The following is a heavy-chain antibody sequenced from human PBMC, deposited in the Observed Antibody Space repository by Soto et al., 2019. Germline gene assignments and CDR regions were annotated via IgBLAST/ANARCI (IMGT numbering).Heavy chain of an antibody. CDR3: VKDYPPGGYAGSRKVRETPLDG. CDR2: VRGIGDNS. V-gene: IGHV3-23*01. CDR1: GFSFGTYA. D-gene: IGHD3-16*01. J-gene: IGHJ4*03. Sequence: EVQLLESGGGLVRPGESLRLSCAASGFSFGTYAMSWVRQAPGKGLEWVSAVRGIGDNSYYADSVKGRFTISRDNSRNKVDPQMNRLRAEDTAVYYLVKDYPPGGYAGSRKVRETPLDGWGQGNQVIVSS.